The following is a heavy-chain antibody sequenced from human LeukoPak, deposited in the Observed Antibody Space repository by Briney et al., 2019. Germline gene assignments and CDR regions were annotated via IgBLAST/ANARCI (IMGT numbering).Heavy chain of an antibody. CDR1: GGTFSSYA. D-gene: IGHD6-19*01. V-gene: IGHV1-69*04. Sequence: ASVKVSCKASGGTFSSYAISWVRQAPGQGLEWMGRIIPILGIANYAQKFQGRVTITADKSTSTAYMELSSLRSEDTAVYYCARGRIAVAGTAGFDYWGQGTLVTVSS. CDR2: IIPILGIA. CDR3: ARGRIAVAGTAGFDY. J-gene: IGHJ4*02.